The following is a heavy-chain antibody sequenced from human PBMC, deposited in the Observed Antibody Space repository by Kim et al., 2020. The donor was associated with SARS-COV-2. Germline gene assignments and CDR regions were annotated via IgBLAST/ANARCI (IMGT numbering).Heavy chain of an antibody. V-gene: IGHV3-7*01. CDR3: ASELSEVPGY. D-gene: IGHD2-15*01. J-gene: IGHJ4*02. CDR1: GFAFSQYW. CDR2: ISQDGRRK. Sequence: GGSLTLSCAASGFAFSQYWMNWVRQAPGKGLEWVAGISQDGRRKPYSASVKGRFTISRENSKNSVYLEMNTLSNEDTAVYYCASELSEVPGYWGQGTLVT.